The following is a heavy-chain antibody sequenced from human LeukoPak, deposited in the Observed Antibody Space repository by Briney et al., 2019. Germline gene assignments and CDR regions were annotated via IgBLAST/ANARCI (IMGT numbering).Heavy chain of an antibody. D-gene: IGHD3-9*01. CDR1: GFTFDDYG. J-gene: IGHJ3*02. Sequence: PGGSLRLSCAASGFTFDDYGMSWVRQAPGKGLEWVSGINWNGGTTGYADCVKDRFTISRDNAKNSLYLQMNSLRAEDTALYYCARDSVPDILTGFGPYIHAFDIWGQGTMVTDSS. CDR3: ARDSVPDILTGFGPYIHAFDI. CDR2: INWNGGTT. V-gene: IGHV3-20*04.